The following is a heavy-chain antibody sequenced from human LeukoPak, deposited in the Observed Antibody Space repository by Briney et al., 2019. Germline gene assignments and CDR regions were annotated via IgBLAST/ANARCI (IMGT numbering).Heavy chain of an antibody. J-gene: IGHJ3*02. Sequence: SVKVSCKTSGYTFTGYYMHWVRQAPGQGLEWMGGIIPIFGTANYAQKFQGRVTITADESTSTAYMELSSLRSEDTAVYYCARVMSVVVTYGAFDIWGQGTMVTVSS. CDR1: GYTFTGYY. D-gene: IGHD2-21*02. CDR2: IIPIFGTA. V-gene: IGHV1-69*13. CDR3: ARVMSVVVTYGAFDI.